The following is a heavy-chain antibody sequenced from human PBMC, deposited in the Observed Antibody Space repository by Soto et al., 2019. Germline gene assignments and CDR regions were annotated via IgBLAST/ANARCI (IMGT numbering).Heavy chain of an antibody. V-gene: IGHV4-30-2*01. Sequence: ILSLTCAVSGDSISSGVYSWSRIRQPPGKGLEWIGYIYHSGSTYYNPSLKSRVTISVDRSKNQFSLKLSSVTAADTAVYYCARGMTTVTTFDYWGQGTLVTVSS. J-gene: IGHJ4*02. CDR1: GDSISSGVYS. D-gene: IGHD4-4*01. CDR2: IYHSGST. CDR3: ARGMTTVTTFDY.